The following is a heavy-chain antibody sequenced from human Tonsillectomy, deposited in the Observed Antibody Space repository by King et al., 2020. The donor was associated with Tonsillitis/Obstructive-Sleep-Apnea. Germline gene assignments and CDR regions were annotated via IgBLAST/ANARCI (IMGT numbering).Heavy chain of an antibody. CDR3: ARPGYYDFWSGYSNDAFDI. V-gene: IGHV5-51*03. J-gene: IGHJ3*02. D-gene: IGHD3-3*01. CDR1: GYSFTSYW. Sequence: QLVQSGAEVKKPGASLKISCKGSGYSFTSYWIGWVRQMPGKGLEWMGIIYPGDSDTRYSPSFQGQVTISADKSISTAYLQWSSLKASDTAMYYCARPGYYDFWSGYSNDAFDIWGQGTMVTVSS. CDR2: IYPGDSDT.